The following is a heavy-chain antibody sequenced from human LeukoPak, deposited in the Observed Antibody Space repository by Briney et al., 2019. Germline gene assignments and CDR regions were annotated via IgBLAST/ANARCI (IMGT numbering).Heavy chain of an antibody. J-gene: IGHJ3*02. Sequence: SETLSLTCTVSGGSISSGDYYWSWIRQPPGKGLEWIGRIYTSGSTNYNPSLKSRVTISVDTSKNQFSLKLSSVTAADTAVYYCAREGSGSYYHDAFDIWGQGTMVTVSS. CDR3: AREGSGSYYHDAFDI. V-gene: IGHV4-61*02. CDR2: IYTSGST. CDR1: GGSISSGDYY. D-gene: IGHD1-26*01.